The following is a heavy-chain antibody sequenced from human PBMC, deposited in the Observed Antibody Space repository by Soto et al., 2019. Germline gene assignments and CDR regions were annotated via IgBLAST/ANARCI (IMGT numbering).Heavy chain of an antibody. Sequence: ASVKVSCKASGYTFTSYGISWVRQAPGQGLEWMGWISAYNGNTNYAQKLQGRVTMTTDTSTSTAYMELRSLRSDDTAVYYCARDLSHYDSSGYGYWGQGTLVTVSS. CDR1: GYTFTSYG. CDR3: ARDLSHYDSSGYGY. CDR2: ISAYNGNT. D-gene: IGHD3-22*01. J-gene: IGHJ4*02. V-gene: IGHV1-18*01.